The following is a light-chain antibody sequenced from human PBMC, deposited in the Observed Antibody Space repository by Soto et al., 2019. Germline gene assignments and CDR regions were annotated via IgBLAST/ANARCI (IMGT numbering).Light chain of an antibody. CDR1: SSDVGGYNY. CDR2: DNH. CDR3: ATWDSRLRALL. J-gene: IGLJ2*01. V-gene: IGLV2-14*03. Sequence: QSALTQPASVSGSPGQSITISCTGTSSDVGGYNYVSWYQQHPGKAPKLIISDNHKRPSGIPDRFSGSKSGTSATLGITGLQAGDEGDYYCATWDSRLRALLFGGGTQLTVL.